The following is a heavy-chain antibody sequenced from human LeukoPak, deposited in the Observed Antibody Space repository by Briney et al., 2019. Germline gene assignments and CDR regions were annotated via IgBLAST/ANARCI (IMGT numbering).Heavy chain of an antibody. J-gene: IGHJ4*02. Sequence: GGSLTLSCAASGFSFSDYYMSWIRQAPGKGLEWISYISSTSTSMHYADSAKGRLTISRDNAKNSLYLQMSSLRAEDTAVYYCVSEYGLGFNYWGQGTLVTVSS. CDR2: ISSTSTSM. V-gene: IGHV3-11*04. CDR1: GFSFSDYY. CDR3: VSEYGLGFNY. D-gene: IGHD4-17*01.